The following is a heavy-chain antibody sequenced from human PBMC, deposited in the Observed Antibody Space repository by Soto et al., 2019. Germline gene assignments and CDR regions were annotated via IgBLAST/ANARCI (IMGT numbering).Heavy chain of an antibody. CDR3: ARYSYSGNPGIYYGMYV. Sequence: PGGSLRLSCAASGFTFISYWMHWVRHAPGKGLVWVSRINTDGSGTSYADSVKGRFTISRDNVKNMMYLQMNSLRAEDTAVYYCARYSYSGNPGIYYGMYVWGQGTTVTGSS. D-gene: IGHD1-26*01. J-gene: IGHJ6*02. V-gene: IGHV3-74*01. CDR2: INTDGSGT. CDR1: GFTFISYW.